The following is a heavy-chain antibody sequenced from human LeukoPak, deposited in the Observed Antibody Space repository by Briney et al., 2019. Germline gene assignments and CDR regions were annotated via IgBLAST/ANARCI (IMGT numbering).Heavy chain of an antibody. D-gene: IGHD6-6*01. V-gene: IGHV1-2*02. J-gene: IGHJ6*03. CDR2: INPNSGGT. CDR3: ARGIAARPTPYYYYYYYMDV. CDR1: GYTFTGYY. Sequence: ASVKVSCKAFGYTFTGYYMHWVRQAPGQGLEWMGWINPNSGGTNYAQKFQGRVTMTRDTSISTAYMELSRLRSDDTAVYYCARGIAARPTPYYYYYYYMDVWGKGTTVTVSS.